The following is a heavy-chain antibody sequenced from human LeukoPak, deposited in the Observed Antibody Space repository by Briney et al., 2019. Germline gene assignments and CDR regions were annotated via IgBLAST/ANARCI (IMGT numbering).Heavy chain of an antibody. Sequence: GSLRLSCAASGFTFSSYEMNWVRQPPGKGLEWIGEINHSGSTNYNPSLKSRVTISVDTSKNQFSLKLSSVTAADTAVYYCARRGYRYNWNPDPLYYYYYGMDVWGKGTTVTVSS. D-gene: IGHD1-1*01. J-gene: IGHJ6*04. V-gene: IGHV4-34*01. CDR2: INHSGST. CDR1: GFTFSSYE. CDR3: ARRGYRYNWNPDPLYYYYYGMDV.